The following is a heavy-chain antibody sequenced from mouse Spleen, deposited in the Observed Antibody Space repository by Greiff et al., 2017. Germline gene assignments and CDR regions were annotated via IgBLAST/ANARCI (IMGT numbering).Heavy chain of an antibody. D-gene: IGHD2-2*01. V-gene: IGHV1-76*01. CDR1: GYTFTDYY. Sequence: QVQLKQSGAELVRPGASVKLSCKASGYTFTDYYINWVKQRPGQGLEWIARIYPGSGNTYYNEKFKGKATLTAEKSSSTAYMQLSSLTSEDSAVYFCAREDVWLLFDYWGQGTTLTVSS. CDR3: AREDVWLLFDY. J-gene: IGHJ2*01. CDR2: IYPGSGNT.